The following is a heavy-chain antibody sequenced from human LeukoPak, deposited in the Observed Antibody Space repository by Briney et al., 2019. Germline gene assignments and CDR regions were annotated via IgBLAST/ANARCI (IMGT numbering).Heavy chain of an antibody. V-gene: IGHV3-23*01. D-gene: IGHD1-14*01. J-gene: IGHJ4*02. CDR1: GFTFSTYA. CDR3: AKGSYGNHDH. Sequence: GGSLRLSCAASGFTFSTYAMSWVRQAPGKGLEWVSAISVSGGSTYYTDSVKGRFTISRDYPKNTLYLQMDSLRAEDTAVYYCAKGSYGNHDHWGQGTLVTISS. CDR2: ISVSGGST.